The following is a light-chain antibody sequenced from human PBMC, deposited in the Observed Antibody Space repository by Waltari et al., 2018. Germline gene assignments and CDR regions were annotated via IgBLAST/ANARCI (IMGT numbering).Light chain of an antibody. J-gene: IGKJ1*01. CDR1: QSISTW. Sequence: DLQLTQSPSTLSASVGDTVTITCRASQSISTWLAWYQQKPGKAPKLLIYKSSDLENGVPSRFSGSGSGTEFTLTISSLQPDDFATYYCQNYNEYSRTFGQGTKVEIK. V-gene: IGKV1-5*03. CDR3: QNYNEYSRT. CDR2: KSS.